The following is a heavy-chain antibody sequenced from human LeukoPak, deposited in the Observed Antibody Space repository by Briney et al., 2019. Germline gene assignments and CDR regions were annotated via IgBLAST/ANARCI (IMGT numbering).Heavy chain of an antibody. D-gene: IGHD6-13*01. V-gene: IGHV1-69*04. Sequence: SVKVSCKASGGTFSSYAISWVRQAPGQGLEWMGRIIPILGIANYAQMFQGRVTITADKSTSTAYMELSSLRSEDTAVYYCARSDAAASMRYSSSWYYFDYWGQGTLVTVSS. CDR1: GGTFSSYA. J-gene: IGHJ4*02. CDR3: ARSDAAASMRYSSSWYYFDY. CDR2: IIPILGIA.